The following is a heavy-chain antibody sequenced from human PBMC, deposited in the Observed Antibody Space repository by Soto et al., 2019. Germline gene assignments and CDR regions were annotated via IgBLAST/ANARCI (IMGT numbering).Heavy chain of an antibody. CDR2: ISYDGSNK. Sequence: QVQLVESGGGVVQPGRSLRLSCAASGFTFSSYAMHWVRQAPGKGLEWVAVISYDGSNKYYADSVKGRFTISRDNSKNTLYLQMNSLRAEDTAVYYCARVGLRWELRMWSFDYWGQGTLVTVSS. D-gene: IGHD1-26*01. CDR1: GFTFSSYA. V-gene: IGHV3-30-3*01. CDR3: ARVGLRWELRMWSFDY. J-gene: IGHJ4*02.